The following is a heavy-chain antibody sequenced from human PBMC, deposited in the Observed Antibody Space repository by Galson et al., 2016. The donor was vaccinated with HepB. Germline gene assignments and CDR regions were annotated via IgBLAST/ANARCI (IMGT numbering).Heavy chain of an antibody. Sequence: SVKVSCKASGYTFTGYYMHWVRQAPGQGLQWMGWMNPKGGDTNYVQKFQGRVTMTRDTSINTAYMELSRLTSDDTAVYYCVRGSPPNYWGQGTLVTVSS. V-gene: IGHV1-2*02. CDR1: GYTFTGYY. J-gene: IGHJ4*02. CDR2: MNPKGGDT. CDR3: VRGSPPNY.